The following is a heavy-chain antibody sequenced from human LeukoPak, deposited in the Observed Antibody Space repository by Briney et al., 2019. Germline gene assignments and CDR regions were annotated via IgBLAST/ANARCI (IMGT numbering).Heavy chain of an antibody. CDR3: AKDAPGNVVVPAAMHY. D-gene: IGHD2-2*01. J-gene: IGHJ4*02. CDR1: GFTFSSYA. V-gene: IGHV3-23*01. CDR2: ISGSGGST. Sequence: GSLRLSCAASGFTFSSYAMSWVRQAPGKGLEWVSAISGSGGSTYYADSVKGRFTISRDNSKNTLYLQMNSLRAEDTAVYYCAKDAPGNVVVPAAMHYWGQGTLVTVSS.